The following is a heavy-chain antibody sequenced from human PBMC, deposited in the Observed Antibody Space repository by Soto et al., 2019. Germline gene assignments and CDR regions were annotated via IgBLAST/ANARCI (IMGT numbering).Heavy chain of an antibody. CDR3: ARGADGFGVVDAFDI. J-gene: IGHJ3*02. CDR1: GFTFSSYA. D-gene: IGHD3-3*01. Sequence: QVQLVESGGGVVQPGRSLRLSCAASGFTFSSYAMHWVRQAPGKGLEWVAVISYDGSNKYYADSVKGRFTISRDNSKNTLYLQMNSLRAEDTAVYYCARGADGFGVVDAFDIWGQGTMVTVSS. CDR2: ISYDGSNK. V-gene: IGHV3-30-3*01.